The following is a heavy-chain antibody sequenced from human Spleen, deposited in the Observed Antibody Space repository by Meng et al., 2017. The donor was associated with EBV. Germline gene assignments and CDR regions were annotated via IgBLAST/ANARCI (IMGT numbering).Heavy chain of an antibody. CDR1: GASISSANW. D-gene: IGHD1-7*01. J-gene: IGHJ4*02. CDR3: ARHWELRSPFTF. CDR2: IYHRGTT. Sequence: QGQRQASGPGLLKPSETLSLPCAVSGASISSANWWSWVRQPPGKGLEWIGKIYHRGTTDYNPSFNSRVTMSVDKSQNQFSLKLSSVTAADTAVYYCARHWELRSPFTFWGQGILVTVSS. V-gene: IGHV4-4*02.